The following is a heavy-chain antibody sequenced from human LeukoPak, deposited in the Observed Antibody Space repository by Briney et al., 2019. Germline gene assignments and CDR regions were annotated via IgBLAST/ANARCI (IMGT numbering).Heavy chain of an antibody. CDR1: GYTFADYY. V-gene: IGHV1-2*06. CDR3: ARGHYYDSSGLFGP. J-gene: IGHJ5*02. CDR2: INPKTGVT. D-gene: IGHD3-22*01. Sequence: ASVKVSCKPSGYTFADYYIHWVRQAPGQGLEWMGRINPKTGVTNNAQKFRGRVTMTRDTSISTAYMDLSRLRSDDTAVYYCARGHYYDSSGLFGPWGQGTLVTVSS.